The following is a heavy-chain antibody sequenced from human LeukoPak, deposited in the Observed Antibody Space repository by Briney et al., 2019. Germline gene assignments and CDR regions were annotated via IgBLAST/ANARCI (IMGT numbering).Heavy chain of an antibody. D-gene: IGHD3-22*01. CDR1: GFTFSSYW. J-gene: IGHJ4*02. Sequence: GGSLRLSCAASGFTFSSYWMSWVRQAPGKGLECVANIKEDGSEEYYVDSVKGRFSISRDNAKNSLYLQMNSLRAEDTAVYYCAKTNGYYSDWGQGTLVIVSS. CDR2: IKEDGSEE. CDR3: AKTNGYYSD. V-gene: IGHV3-7*01.